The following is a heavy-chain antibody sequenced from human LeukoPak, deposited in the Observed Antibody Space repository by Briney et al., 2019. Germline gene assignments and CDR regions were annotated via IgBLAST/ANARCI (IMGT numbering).Heavy chain of an antibody. J-gene: IGHJ6*02. CDR1: GGSFSGYY. Sequence: PSETLSLTCAVYGGSFSGYYWSWIHQPPGKGLEWIGEINHSGSTNYNPSLKSRVTISVDTSKNQFSLKLSSVTAADTAEYYCARCGRGYYYYYGMDVWGQGTTVTVSS. CDR3: ARCGRGYYYYYGMDV. CDR2: INHSGST. V-gene: IGHV4-34*01.